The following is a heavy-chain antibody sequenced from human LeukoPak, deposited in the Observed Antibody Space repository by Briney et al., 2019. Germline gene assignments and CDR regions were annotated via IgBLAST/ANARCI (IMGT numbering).Heavy chain of an antibody. CDR2: INPNSGGT. D-gene: IGHD3-10*01. CDR1: GYTFTGYY. CDR3: AREKGWVIGTMVRGVDYGMGV. V-gene: IGHV1-2*04. Sequence: GASVKVSCKASGYTFTGYYMHWVRRAPGQGLEWMGWINPNSGGTNYAQKFQGWVTMTRDTSISTAYMELSRLRSDDTAVYYCAREKGWVIGTMVRGVDYGMGVWGKGTTVTVSS. J-gene: IGHJ6*04.